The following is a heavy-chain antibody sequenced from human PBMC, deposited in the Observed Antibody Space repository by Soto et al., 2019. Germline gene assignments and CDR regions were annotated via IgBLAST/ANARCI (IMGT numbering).Heavy chain of an antibody. CDR3: ARGPSSLTRFDY. D-gene: IGHD2-2*01. J-gene: IGHJ4*02. V-gene: IGHV3-30-3*01. CDR2: ISYDGNNK. Sequence: QVQLVESGGGVVQPGRSLRLSCAASGFTFSSYAMHWVRQAPGTGLEWVAVISYDGNNKYYADSVKGRFTISRDNSNNTLYLQMNSLRAEDTAVYYCARGPSSLTRFDYWGQGTLVTVSS. CDR1: GFTFSSYA.